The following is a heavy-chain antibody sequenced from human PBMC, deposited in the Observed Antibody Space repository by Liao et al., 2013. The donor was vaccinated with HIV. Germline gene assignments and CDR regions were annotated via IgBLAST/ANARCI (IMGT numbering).Heavy chain of an antibody. Sequence: QVQLQESGPGLVKPSETLSLTCTVSGGSISSYYWSWIRQPPGKGLEWIGYIYYSGSTNYNPSLKSRVTISVDTSKNQFSLKLSSVTAADTAVYYCARDAEWELLDGWFDPGAREPWSPSPQ. J-gene: IGHJ5*02. CDR3: ARDAEWELLDGWFDP. CDR2: IYYSGST. CDR1: GGSISSYY. V-gene: IGHV4-59*12. D-gene: IGHD1-26*01.